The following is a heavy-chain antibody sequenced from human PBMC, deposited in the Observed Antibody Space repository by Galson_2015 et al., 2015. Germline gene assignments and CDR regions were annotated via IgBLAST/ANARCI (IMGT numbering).Heavy chain of an antibody. CDR3: AKEEVGIGYCSGGSCLYNYFDP. Sequence: SLRLSCAASGFTFSSYEMNWVRQAPGKGLEWVANIKEDGSEKYYVDSVKGRFTVSRDNAKNLLSLQMNSLRAEDTAVYYCAKEEVGIGYCSGGSCLYNYFDPWGQGTLVTVSS. CDR1: GFTFSSYE. J-gene: IGHJ5*02. D-gene: IGHD2-15*01. CDR2: IKEDGSEK. V-gene: IGHV3-7*04.